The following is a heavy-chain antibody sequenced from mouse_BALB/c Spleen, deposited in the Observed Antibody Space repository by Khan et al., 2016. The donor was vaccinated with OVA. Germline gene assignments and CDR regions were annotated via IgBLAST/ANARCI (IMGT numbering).Heavy chain of an antibody. CDR2: IDPETGGT. CDR1: GYTFTDYE. CDR3: TRSYYGSSGFDY. J-gene: IGHJ2*01. V-gene: IGHV1-15*01. D-gene: IGHD1-1*01. Sequence: QMQLQQSGAELVRPGASVTLSCKASGYTFTDYEMHWVKQTPVHGLEWIGAIDPETGGTAYNQKFKGKATLTADKSSSTAYMELRSLTSEDSAVYYWTRSYYGSSGFDYWGQGTTLTVSS.